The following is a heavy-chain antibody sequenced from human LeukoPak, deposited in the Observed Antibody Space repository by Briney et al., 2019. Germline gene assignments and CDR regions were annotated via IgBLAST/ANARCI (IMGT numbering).Heavy chain of an antibody. CDR2: ISAYGGNT. J-gene: IGHJ6*03. V-gene: IGHV1-18*01. CDR1: GYTLTTYG. CDR3: ARGEITMVRGVIIWDYMDV. Sequence: ASVKVSCKASGYTLTTYGISWVRQAPGQGLEWMGWISAYGGNTDYAQKFQGRVTMTTDTSTSTAYMELRSLRLDDTAVYYCARGEITMVRGVIIWDYMDVWGKGTTVTVSS. D-gene: IGHD3-10*01.